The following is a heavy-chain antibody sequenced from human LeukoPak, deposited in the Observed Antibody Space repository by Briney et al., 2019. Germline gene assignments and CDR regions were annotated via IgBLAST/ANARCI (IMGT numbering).Heavy chain of an antibody. CDR1: GGSISSYY. CDR2: IYYSGST. D-gene: IGHD3-22*01. J-gene: IGHJ3*02. Sequence: PSETLSLTCTVSGGSISSYYWSWIRQPPGKGLEWIGYIYYSGSTNYNPSLKSRVTISVDTSKNQFSLKMSSVTAADTAVYYCPRDLKLDGSSGYYAFDIWGQGTMVTVSS. CDR3: PRDLKLDGSSGYYAFDI. V-gene: IGHV4-59*01.